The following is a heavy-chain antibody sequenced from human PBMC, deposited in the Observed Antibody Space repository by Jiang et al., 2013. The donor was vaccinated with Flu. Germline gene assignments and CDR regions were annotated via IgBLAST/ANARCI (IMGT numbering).Heavy chain of an antibody. Sequence: LIYWDDDKRYSPSLESRLTITKDTSKNQVVFTMTNMDPVDTATYYCAHRRPGASRSRVFDQWGQGTLVTVSS. D-gene: IGHD3-10*01. J-gene: IGHJ4*02. CDR3: AHRRPGASRSRVFDQ. V-gene: IGHV2-5*02. CDR2: IYWDDDK.